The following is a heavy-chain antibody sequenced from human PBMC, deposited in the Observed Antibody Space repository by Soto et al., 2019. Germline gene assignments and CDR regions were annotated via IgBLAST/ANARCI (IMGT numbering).Heavy chain of an antibody. CDR3: ARLKIGSWYSGAFDI. D-gene: IGHD6-13*01. J-gene: IGHJ3*02. CDR2: INPSGGST. V-gene: IGHV1-46*01. Sequence: ASVKVSCKASGYTFTMYYMHWVRQAPGQGLEWMGIINPSGGSTSYAQKFQGRVTMTRDTSTSTVYMELSSLRSEDTAVYYCARLKIGSWYSGAFDICGQGTMVTVSS. CDR1: GYTFTMYY.